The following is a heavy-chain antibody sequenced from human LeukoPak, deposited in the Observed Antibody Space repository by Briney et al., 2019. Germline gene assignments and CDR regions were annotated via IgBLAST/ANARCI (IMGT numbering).Heavy chain of an antibody. Sequence: GGSLRLSCAASGFTFSSYGMHWVRQAPGKGLEWVAVISYDGSNKYYADSVKGRFTISRDNSKNTLYRQMNSLRAEDTAVYYCAKEVWGVARKYYYYYMDVWGKGTTVTISS. CDR1: GFTFSSYG. D-gene: IGHD3-10*01. V-gene: IGHV3-30*18. CDR2: ISYDGSNK. CDR3: AKEVWGVARKYYYYYMDV. J-gene: IGHJ6*03.